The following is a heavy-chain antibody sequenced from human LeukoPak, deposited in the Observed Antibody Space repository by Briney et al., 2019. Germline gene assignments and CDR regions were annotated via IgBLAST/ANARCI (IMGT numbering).Heavy chain of an antibody. CDR2: ISSSSASTI. CDR3: ARDRDGYNYYFDY. J-gene: IGHJ4*02. V-gene: IGHV3-11*01. Sequence: GGSLRLSCAASGFTFSDYYMSGIRQAPGMGLEWVSYISSSSASTIYYADSVKGRFTISRDNAKNSLYLQMNSLRAEDTAVYYCARDRDGYNYYFDYWGQGTLVTVSS. CDR1: GFTFSDYY. D-gene: IGHD5-24*01.